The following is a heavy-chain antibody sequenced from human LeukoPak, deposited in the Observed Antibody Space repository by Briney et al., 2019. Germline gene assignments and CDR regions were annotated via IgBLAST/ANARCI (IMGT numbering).Heavy chain of an antibody. V-gene: IGHV4-61*02. D-gene: IGHD6-19*01. CDR1: GGSISSGSYY. CDR2: IYTSGST. J-gene: IGHJ3*02. Sequence: PSETLSLTCTVSGGSISSGSYYWGWIRQPAGKGLEWIGRIYTSGSTTYNPSLKSRVTISVDTSKNQFSLKLSSVTAADTAVYYCARLPHIAVGAFDIWGQGTMVTVSS. CDR3: ARLPHIAVGAFDI.